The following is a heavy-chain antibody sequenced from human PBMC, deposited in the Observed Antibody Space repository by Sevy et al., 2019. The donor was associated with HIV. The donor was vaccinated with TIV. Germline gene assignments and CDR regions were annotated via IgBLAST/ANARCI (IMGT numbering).Heavy chain of an antibody. CDR2: ISSSSSYI. Sequence: GGSLRLSCAASGFTFSSYSMNWVRQAPGKGLEWGSSISSSSSYIYCADSVKRRFTISRDNAKNLLYLQMNSLRAEDTTVYYCARDPYYDFWSGYQERAGNGYYYYYGMDVWGQGTTVTVSS. J-gene: IGHJ6*02. CDR1: GFTFSSYS. D-gene: IGHD3-3*01. V-gene: IGHV3-21*01. CDR3: ARDPYYDFWSGYQERAGNGYYYYYGMDV.